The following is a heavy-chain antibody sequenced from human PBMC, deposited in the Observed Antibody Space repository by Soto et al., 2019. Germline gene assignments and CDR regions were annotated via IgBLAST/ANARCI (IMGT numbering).Heavy chain of an antibody. V-gene: IGHV4-59*01. D-gene: IGHD3-3*01. J-gene: IGHJ6*02. Sequence: PSETLSLTCTVSGGSISSYYGSWIRQPPGKGLEWIGYIYYSGSTNYNPSLKSRVTISVDTSKNQFSLKLSSVTAADTAVYYCARADWRFLEWLGPTSSSGIDAWGQGTTLPVSS. CDR1: GGSISSYY. CDR2: IYYSGST. CDR3: ARADWRFLEWLGPTSSSGIDA.